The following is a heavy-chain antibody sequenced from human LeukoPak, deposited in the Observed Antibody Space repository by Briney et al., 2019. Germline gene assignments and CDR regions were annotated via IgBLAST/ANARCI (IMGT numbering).Heavy chain of an antibody. J-gene: IGHJ6*02. CDR2: ISYDGSNK. V-gene: IGHV3-30-3*01. CDR3: ARDSADYYDSSGYIYGMDV. CDR1: GFTFSSYA. Sequence: GGSLRLSCAASGFTFSSYAMPWVRQAPGKGLEWVAVISYDGSNKYYADSVKGRFTISRDNSKNTLYLQMNSLRDEDRAVYYCARDSADYYDSSGYIYGMDVWGQGTTVTVSS. D-gene: IGHD3-22*01.